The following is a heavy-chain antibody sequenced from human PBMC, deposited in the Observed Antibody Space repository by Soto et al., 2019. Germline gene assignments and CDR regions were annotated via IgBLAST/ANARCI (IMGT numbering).Heavy chain of an antibody. Sequence: PGGSLRLSCAASGFTFSSYWMSWVRQAPGKGLEWVANIKQDGSEKYYVDSVKGRFTISRDNAKNSLYLQMNSLRAEDTAVYYCARDGRIYYYYGMDVWGQGTTVTVSS. J-gene: IGHJ6*02. V-gene: IGHV3-7*01. CDR2: IKQDGSEK. CDR1: GFTFSSYW. CDR3: ARDGRIYYYYGMDV.